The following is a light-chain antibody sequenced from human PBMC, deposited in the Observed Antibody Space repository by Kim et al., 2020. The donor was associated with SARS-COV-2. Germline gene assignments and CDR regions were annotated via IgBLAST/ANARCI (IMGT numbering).Light chain of an antibody. J-gene: IGKJ4*01. CDR3: QQYNSLPLT. Sequence: ASLGDRVIIPCQASQDITSYLNSCQQKPGNPPNLLIYDTSSLETGVPSRFSGSGSGTNFTFTISSLQPEDIATYYCQQYNSLPLTFGGGTKVDIK. V-gene: IGKV1-33*01. CDR2: DTS. CDR1: QDITSY.